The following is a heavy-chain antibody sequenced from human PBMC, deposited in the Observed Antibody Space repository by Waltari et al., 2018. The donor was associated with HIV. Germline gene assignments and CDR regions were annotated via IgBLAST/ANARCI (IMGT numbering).Heavy chain of an antibody. CDR3: ARINCTSVSCYASLDY. CDR2: VSAYNGNT. J-gene: IGHJ4*02. Sequence: QVQLVQSGAELKKHGASVKVSCTASGYTFISYGICWVRQAPGQGLEWMGWVSAYNGNTNYAQKLQGRVTMTTDTSTSTAYMELRSLRSDDTAVYYCARINCTSVSCYASLDYWGQGTLVTLSS. V-gene: IGHV1-18*01. D-gene: IGHD2-2*01. CDR1: GYTFISYG.